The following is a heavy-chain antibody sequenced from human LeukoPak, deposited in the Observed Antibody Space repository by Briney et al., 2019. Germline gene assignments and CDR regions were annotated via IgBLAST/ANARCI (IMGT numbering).Heavy chain of an antibody. CDR2: IYPGDSDT. CDR3: ARHVQVTTIFGPSRWFDP. Sequence: GESLKISCKGSGYTFTSYWIGWVRQMPGKGLEWMGIIYPGDSDTRYSPSFQGQVTISADKSISTACLQWSSLKASDTAMYYCARHVQVTTIFGPSRWFDPWGQGTLVTVSS. V-gene: IGHV5-51*01. J-gene: IGHJ5*02. D-gene: IGHD3-3*01. CDR1: GYTFTSYW.